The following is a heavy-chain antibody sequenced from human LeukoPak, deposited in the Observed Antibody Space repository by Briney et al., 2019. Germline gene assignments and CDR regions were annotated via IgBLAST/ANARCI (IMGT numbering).Heavy chain of an antibody. J-gene: IGHJ4*02. CDR2: ISTSGSTI. Sequence: GGSVRLSCAASGFTFSGYFMSWIRQAPGKGLEGVSYISTSGSTIYYADSVKGRFTISRDNAKNSLYLQMNSLRAEDTAVYYCASRNSPCYYFDYWGQGTMVTVSS. V-gene: IGHV3-11*04. CDR1: GFTFSGYF. D-gene: IGHD1-14*01. CDR3: ASRNSPCYYFDY.